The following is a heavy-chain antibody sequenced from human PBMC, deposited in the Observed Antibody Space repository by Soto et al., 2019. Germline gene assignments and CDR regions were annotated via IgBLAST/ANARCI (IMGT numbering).Heavy chain of an antibody. V-gene: IGHV3-30-3*01. CDR3: ARGPDFWSGYHYFDY. Sequence: QVQLVESGGGVVQPGRSLRLSCAASGFTFSSYAMHWVRQAPGKGLEWVAVISYDGGNKYYADSVKGRFTISRDNSKNTLYLQMNSLRAEDTAVYYCARGPDFWSGYHYFDYWGQGTLVTVSS. CDR1: GFTFSSYA. J-gene: IGHJ4*02. CDR2: ISYDGGNK. D-gene: IGHD3-3*01.